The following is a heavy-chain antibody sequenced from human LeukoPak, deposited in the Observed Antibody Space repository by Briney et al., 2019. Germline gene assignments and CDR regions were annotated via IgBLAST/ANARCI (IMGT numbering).Heavy chain of an antibody. CDR1: GYTFTSYG. J-gene: IGHJ5*02. CDR3: ARVPCLSTTCSPINWFDP. D-gene: IGHD2-2*01. Sequence: ASVKVSRKASGYTFTSYGISWVRQAPGQGLEWMGWISAYNGNTNYAQKLQGRVTMTTDTSTSTAYMELRSLRSDDTAVYYCARVPCLSTTCSPINWFDPWGRGTLVTVSS. V-gene: IGHV1-18*01. CDR2: ISAYNGNT.